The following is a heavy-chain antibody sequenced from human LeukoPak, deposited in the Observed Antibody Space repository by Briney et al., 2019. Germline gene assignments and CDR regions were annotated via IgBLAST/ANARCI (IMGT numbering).Heavy chain of an antibody. Sequence: ASVKVSCKASGYSFTSHYMHWVRQAPGQGREWMGVINLSGGRTGYAQKFQGRVTMPRHMSTGTVYMELSSLRSEDTAVYYCARHYNAAAGVDYWGQGTLVTVSS. V-gene: IGHV1-46*01. J-gene: IGHJ4*02. CDR3: ARHYNAAAGVDY. CDR1: GYSFTSHY. CDR2: INLSGGRT. D-gene: IGHD6-13*01.